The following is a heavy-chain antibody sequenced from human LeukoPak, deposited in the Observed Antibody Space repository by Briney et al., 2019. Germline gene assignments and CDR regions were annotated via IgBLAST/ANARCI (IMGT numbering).Heavy chain of an antibody. J-gene: IGHJ3*02. Sequence: ASVKVSCKASGYTFTSYGISWVRRAPGQGLEWMGWISAYNGNTYYSQRFQGRVTITKDTSTGTAYMELRSLRSDDTAVYYCARAGITMVRGVITDNDAFDIWGQGTMVTVSS. V-gene: IGHV1-18*01. D-gene: IGHD3-10*01. CDR2: ISAYNGNT. CDR1: GYTFTSYG. CDR3: ARAGITMVRGVITDNDAFDI.